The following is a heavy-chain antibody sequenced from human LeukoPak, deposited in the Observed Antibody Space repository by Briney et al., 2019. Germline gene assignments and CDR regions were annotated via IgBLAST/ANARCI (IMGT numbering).Heavy chain of an antibody. J-gene: IGHJ4*02. CDR2: IYPGDSDT. CDR3: ARPGYCSGGSCYFDY. Sequence: GESLKISCKGSGYSFTSYWIGWVRHMPGKGLEWMGIIYPGDSDTRYSPSFQGQVTISADKSISTAYLQWSSLKASDTAMYYCARPGYCSGGSCYFDYWGQGTLVTVSS. CDR1: GYSFTSYW. D-gene: IGHD2-15*01. V-gene: IGHV5-51*01.